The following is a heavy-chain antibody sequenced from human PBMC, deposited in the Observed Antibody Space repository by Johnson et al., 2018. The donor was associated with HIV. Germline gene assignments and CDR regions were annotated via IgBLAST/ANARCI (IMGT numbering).Heavy chain of an antibody. J-gene: IGHJ3*02. CDR1: GFTFRNYG. CDR2: ISNDGGSK. Sequence: QVQLVESGGGVVQPGGSLRLSCAASGFTFRNYGMHWVRQAPGKGLEWVTFISNDGGSKYYADSVRGRFTISRDISKNTLYRQMNSLRSEDTAVYYCAEPVMTAIAPLDVFDSWGQGTMVTVSS. V-gene: IGHV3-30*02. D-gene: IGHD2-21*02. CDR3: AEPVMTAIAPLDVFDS.